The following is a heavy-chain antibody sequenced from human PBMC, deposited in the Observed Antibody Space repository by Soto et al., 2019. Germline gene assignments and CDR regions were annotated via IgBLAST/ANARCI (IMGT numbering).Heavy chain of an antibody. J-gene: IGHJ4*02. CDR2: MNPNSGDT. Sequence: QVQLVQSGAEVKKPGASVKVACKASGYTFTNHDINWVRQATGQGREWMGWMNPNSGDTGYAQNFQDRVTMTRDTPTRTAYMELSSLRSEDTAVYYCARVGGNWNDDYFDYWGQGTRVTVSS. V-gene: IGHV1-8*01. CDR3: ARVGGNWNDDYFDY. D-gene: IGHD1-1*01. CDR1: GYTFTNHD.